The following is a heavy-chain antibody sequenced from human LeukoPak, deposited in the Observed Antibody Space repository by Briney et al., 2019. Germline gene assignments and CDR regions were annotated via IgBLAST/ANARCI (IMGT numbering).Heavy chain of an antibody. CDR3: AKSDNPWEPVNPFDY. CDR1: AFTFSTYG. CDR2: ISGGGTST. J-gene: IGHJ4*02. D-gene: IGHD1-26*01. V-gene: IGHV3-23*01. Sequence: GGSLRLSCVASAFTFSTYGMSWVRQAPGKGLEWVSTISGGGTSTYYADSVKGRFAISRDNSKNSLYLQMNSLRTEDTAVYYCAKSDNPWEPVNPFDYWGQGTLVTVSS.